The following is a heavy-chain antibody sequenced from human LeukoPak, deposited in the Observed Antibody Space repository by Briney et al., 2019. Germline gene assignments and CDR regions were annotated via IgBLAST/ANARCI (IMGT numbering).Heavy chain of an antibody. CDR1: GYTFTGYY. CDR2: INPNSGGT. D-gene: IGHD2-2*01. V-gene: IGHV1-2*02. J-gene: IGHJ4*02. Sequence: ASVKVSCKASGYTFTGYYMHWVRQAPGQGLEWMGWINPNSGGTNYAQKFQGRVTMTRDTSISTAYMELSRLRSDDTAVYYCARSAVGSRLGYYFDYWGQGTLVTVSS. CDR3: ARSAVGSRLGYYFDY.